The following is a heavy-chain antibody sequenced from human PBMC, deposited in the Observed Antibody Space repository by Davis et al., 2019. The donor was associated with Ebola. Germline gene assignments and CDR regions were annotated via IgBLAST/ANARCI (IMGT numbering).Heavy chain of an antibody. CDR3: AKTDY. J-gene: IGHJ4*02. Sequence: GESLKISCAASGFTFSYYWMSWVRQAPGKGLEWVAFISYDGSDKYYADSVKGRFTISRDNSNKILYLQMNNLRTEDTAVYYCAKTDYWGQGTLVTVSS. CDR1: GFTFSYYW. CDR2: ISYDGSDK. V-gene: IGHV3-30*18.